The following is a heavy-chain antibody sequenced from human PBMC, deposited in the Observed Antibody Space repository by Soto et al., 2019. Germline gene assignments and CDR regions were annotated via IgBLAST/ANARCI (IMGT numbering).Heavy chain of an antibody. CDR2: ISYDGSNK. Sequence: GGALRLSCAASGFTFISYGMHWVRQAPGKGLEWVAVISYDGSNKYYADSVKGRFTISRDNSKNTLYLQMNSLRAEDTAVYYCATGYTYYYGSGTLVYWGQGTLVTVSS. CDR1: GFTFISYG. J-gene: IGHJ4*02. D-gene: IGHD3-10*01. V-gene: IGHV3-30*03. CDR3: ATGYTYYYGSGTLVY.